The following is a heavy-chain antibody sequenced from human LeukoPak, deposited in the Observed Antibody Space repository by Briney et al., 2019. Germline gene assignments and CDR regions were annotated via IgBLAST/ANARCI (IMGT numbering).Heavy chain of an antibody. J-gene: IGHJ3*02. CDR1: GGSISSTGYS. Sequence: SETLSLTCAVSGGSISSTGYSWSWIRQPPGKGLEWIGYIYHSGSTYYNPSLKSRVTISVDRSKKQFSLKLSSVTAADTAVYYCARAYYYDRSGYYPDAFDIWGQGTMVTVSS. CDR3: ARAYYYDRSGYYPDAFDI. D-gene: IGHD3-22*01. V-gene: IGHV4-30-2*01. CDR2: IYHSGST.